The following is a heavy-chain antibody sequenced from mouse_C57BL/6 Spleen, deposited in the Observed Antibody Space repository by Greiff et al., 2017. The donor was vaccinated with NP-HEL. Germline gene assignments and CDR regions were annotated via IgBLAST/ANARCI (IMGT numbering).Heavy chain of an antibody. J-gene: IGHJ3*01. D-gene: IGHD2-4*01. V-gene: IGHV1-52*01. CDR2: IDPSDSET. CDR3: ARGYYDSWFAY. Sequence: QVQLQQPGAELVRPGSSVKLSCKASGYTFTSYWMHWVKQRPIQGLEWIGNIDPSDSETHYNQKFKDKATLTVDKSSSTAYMQLSSLTSEDSAVYYCARGYYDSWFAYWGQGTLVTVSA. CDR1: GYTFTSYW.